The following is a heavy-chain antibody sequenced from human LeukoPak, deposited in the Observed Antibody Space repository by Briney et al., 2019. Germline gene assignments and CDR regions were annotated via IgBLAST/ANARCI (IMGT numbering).Heavy chain of an antibody. CDR3: AKVGHDIVVVPAAISVYYFDY. D-gene: IGHD2-2*01. J-gene: IGHJ4*02. CDR2: ISYDGSNK. Sequence: GGSLRLSCAASGFTFSSYAMHWVRQAPGKGLEWVAVISYDGSNKYYADSVKGRFTISRDNSKNTLYLQMNSLRAEDTAVYYCAKVGHDIVVVPAAISVYYFDYWGQGTLVTVSS. CDR1: GFTFSSYA. V-gene: IGHV3-30*04.